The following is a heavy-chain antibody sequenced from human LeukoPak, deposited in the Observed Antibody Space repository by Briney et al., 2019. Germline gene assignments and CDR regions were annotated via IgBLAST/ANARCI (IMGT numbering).Heavy chain of an antibody. V-gene: IGHV4-39*07. CDR1: GGSISNSNYY. CDR3: ALEADCSSTSCYLEY. D-gene: IGHD2-2*01. J-gene: IGHJ4*02. Sequence: PSETLSLTCTVSGGSISNSNYYWSWIRQPPGKGLEWIGEINHSGSTNYNPSLKSRVTISVDTSKNQFSLKLSSVTAADTAVYYCALEADCSSTSCYLEYWGQGTLVTVSS. CDR2: INHSGST.